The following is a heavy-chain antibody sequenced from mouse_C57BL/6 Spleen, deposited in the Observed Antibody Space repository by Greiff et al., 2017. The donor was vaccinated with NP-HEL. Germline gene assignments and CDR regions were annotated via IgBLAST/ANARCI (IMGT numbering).Heavy chain of an antibody. Sequence: EVQLQQSGPELVKPGASVKISCKASGYTFTDYYMNWVKQSHGKSLEWIGDINPNNGGTSYNQKFKGKATLTVDKSSSTAYMELRSLTSEDSAVYYCARSDYSNYVTWFAYWGQGTLVTVSA. CDR1: GYTFTDYY. J-gene: IGHJ3*01. CDR3: ARSDYSNYVTWFAY. D-gene: IGHD2-5*01. CDR2: INPNNGGT. V-gene: IGHV1-26*01.